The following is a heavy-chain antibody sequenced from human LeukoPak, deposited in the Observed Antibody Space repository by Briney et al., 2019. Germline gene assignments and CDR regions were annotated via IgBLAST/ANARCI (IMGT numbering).Heavy chain of an antibody. CDR1: GFTFSSYA. J-gene: IGHJ4*02. Sequence: PGGSLRLSCAASGFTFSSYAMHWVRQAPGKGLEWVVVISYDGSNKYYADSVKGRFTISRDNSKNTLYLQMNSLRAEDTAVYYCARDYQLLTSNWGQGTLVTVSS. CDR3: ARDYQLLTSN. D-gene: IGHD2-2*01. CDR2: ISYDGSNK. V-gene: IGHV3-30*04.